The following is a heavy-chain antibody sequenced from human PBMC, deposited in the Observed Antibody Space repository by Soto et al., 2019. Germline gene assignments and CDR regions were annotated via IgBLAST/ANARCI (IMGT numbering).Heavy chain of an antibody. CDR2: IYYSGST. CDR3: ARAWGGHVEDS. CDR1: GGSISSYY. V-gene: IGHV4-59*01. J-gene: IGHJ4*02. Sequence: QVQLQESGPGLVKPSETLSLTCTVSGGSISSYYWSWIRQPPGKGLEWIGYIYYSGSTNYNPSLKSRVTISVDTSKNQFSLKLSSVTAADTAVYYCARAWGGHVEDSWGQGTLVTVSS. D-gene: IGHD3-16*01.